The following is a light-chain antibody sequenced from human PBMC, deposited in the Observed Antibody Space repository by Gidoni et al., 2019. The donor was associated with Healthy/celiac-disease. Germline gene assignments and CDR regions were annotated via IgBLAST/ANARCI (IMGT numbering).Light chain of an antibody. CDR1: SSDVGGYNY. CDR2: EVS. CDR3: SSYTSSSTPLV. Sequence: QSALTHPASVSGSPGQSITISCTGPSSDVGGYNYVSRYQQPPGKAPKLMIYEVSNRPSGVSNRFSGSKSGNTASLTISGLQAEDEADYYCSSYTSSSTPLVFGTGTKVTVL. V-gene: IGLV2-14*01. J-gene: IGLJ1*01.